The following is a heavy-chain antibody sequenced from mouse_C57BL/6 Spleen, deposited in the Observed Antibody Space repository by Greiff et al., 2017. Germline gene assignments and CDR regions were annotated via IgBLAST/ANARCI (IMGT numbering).Heavy chain of an antibody. J-gene: IGHJ3*01. D-gene: IGHD1-1*01. Sequence: EVQLQQSGAELVRPGASVKLSCTASGFNIKDDYMHWVKQRPEQGLEWIGWIDPENGDTEYASKFQGKATITADTSSNTAYLQLSSLTSEDTAVYYCTTYYGSSPWLAYWGQGTLVTVSA. V-gene: IGHV14-4*01. CDR1: GFNIKDDY. CDR3: TTYYGSSPWLAY. CDR2: IDPENGDT.